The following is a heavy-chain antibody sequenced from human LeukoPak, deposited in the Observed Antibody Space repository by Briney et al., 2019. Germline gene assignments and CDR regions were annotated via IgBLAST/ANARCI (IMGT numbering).Heavy chain of an antibody. Sequence: GGSLRLSCAASGFTFSSYAMSWVRQAPGKGLEWVSAISGSGGSTYYADSVKGRFTISRDNPKNTLYLQMNSLRAEDTAVYYCAKEFRGGYCSGGSCGYWGQGTLVTVSS. J-gene: IGHJ4*02. CDR1: GFTFSSYA. D-gene: IGHD2-15*01. V-gene: IGHV3-23*01. CDR2: ISGSGGST. CDR3: AKEFRGGYCSGGSCGY.